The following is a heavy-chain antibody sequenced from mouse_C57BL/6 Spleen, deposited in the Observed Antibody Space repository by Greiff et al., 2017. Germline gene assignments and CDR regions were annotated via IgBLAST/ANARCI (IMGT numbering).Heavy chain of an antibody. D-gene: IGHD2-4*01. V-gene: IGHV1-82*01. CDR2: IYPGDGDT. Sequence: QVQLQQSGPELVKPGASVKISCKASGYAFSSSWMNWVKQRPGKGLEWIGRIYPGDGDTNYNGKFKGKATLTADKSSITAYMQLSSLTSEDSAVYFCARSDYDVGDYWGQGTTLTVSS. CDR1: GYAFSSSW. J-gene: IGHJ2*01. CDR3: ARSDYDVGDY.